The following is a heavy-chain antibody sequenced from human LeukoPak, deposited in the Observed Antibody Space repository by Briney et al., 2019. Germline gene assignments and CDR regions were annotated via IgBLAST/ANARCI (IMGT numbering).Heavy chain of an antibody. CDR1: GFTFSNYG. CDR2: ISYDGSNK. D-gene: IGHD4-17*01. V-gene: IGHV3-30*03. J-gene: IGHJ4*02. Sequence: QPGRSLRLSCAASGFTFSNYGMHWVRQAPGKGLEWVAVISYDGSNKYYADSVKGRFTISRDNSKNTLYLQMNSLRAEDTAVYYCARDPGMTTVTTLDYWGQGTLVTVSS. CDR3: ARDPGMTTVTTLDY.